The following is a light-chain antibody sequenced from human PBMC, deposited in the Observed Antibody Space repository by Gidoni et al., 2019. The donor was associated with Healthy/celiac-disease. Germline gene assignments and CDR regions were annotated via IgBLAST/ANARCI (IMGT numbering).Light chain of an antibody. V-gene: IGKV1-33*01. CDR1: QDISNY. CDR3: QQYDNLPWP. Sequence: DIQMTQSPSSLSASVGDRVTITCQASQDISNYLNWYQQKPVKAPKPLIYDASNLETGVPSRFSGSGSGTYFTFTISSLQPEDIATYYCQQYDNLPWPFGQGTKVEIK. CDR2: DAS. J-gene: IGKJ1*01.